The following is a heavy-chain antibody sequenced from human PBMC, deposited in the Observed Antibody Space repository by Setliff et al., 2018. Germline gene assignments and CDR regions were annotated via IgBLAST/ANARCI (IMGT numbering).Heavy chain of an antibody. D-gene: IGHD3-22*01. J-gene: IGHJ4*02. CDR2: INHSGST. V-gene: IGHV4-34*01. CDR1: GGSFSGYY. CDR3: ARGDSSGYSLDY. Sequence: PSETLSLTCAVYGGSFSGYYWSWIRQPPGKGLEWIGEINHSGSTNYNPSLKSRVTISVDTSKNQFSLKLSSVTAEDTAVYYCARGDSSGYSLDYWGQGTLVTVSS.